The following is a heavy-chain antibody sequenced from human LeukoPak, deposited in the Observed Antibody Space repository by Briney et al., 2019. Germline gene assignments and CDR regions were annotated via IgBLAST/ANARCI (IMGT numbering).Heavy chain of an antibody. CDR2: INHSGST. J-gene: IGHJ4*02. V-gene: IGHV4-34*01. Sequence: SETLSLTCAVYGGSFSGYYWSWIRQPPGQGLEWSGEINHSGSTNYNPSLKSRVTISVDTSKNQFSLKLSSVTAAHTAVYYCASVLETDYDFWINYWGQGTLVTVSS. CDR3: ASVLETDYDFWINY. CDR1: GGSFSGYY. D-gene: IGHD3-3*01.